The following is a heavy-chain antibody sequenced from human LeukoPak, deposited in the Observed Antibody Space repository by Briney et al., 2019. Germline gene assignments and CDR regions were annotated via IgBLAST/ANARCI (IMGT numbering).Heavy chain of an antibody. D-gene: IGHD2-15*01. CDR2: ISWNSGSI. CDR1: GFTFDDYA. Sequence: GGSLRLSCAASGFTFDDYAMHWVRQAPGKGLEWVSGISWNSGSIGYADSVKGRFTISRDNAKNSLYLQMNSLRAEDTAVYYCAREIVVVAATPFDYWGQGTLVTVSS. J-gene: IGHJ4*02. CDR3: AREIVVVAATPFDY. V-gene: IGHV3-9*01.